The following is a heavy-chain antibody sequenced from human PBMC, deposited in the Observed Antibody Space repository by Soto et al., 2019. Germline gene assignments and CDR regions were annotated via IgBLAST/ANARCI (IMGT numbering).Heavy chain of an antibody. D-gene: IGHD2-8*01. Sequence: GASVKVSCKASGYTFTNYAMHWVRQAPGQRLEWMGWINAGNGNTKYSQKFQGRVTITRDTSASTAYMELSSLRSEDTAVYYCARSDFRLGYCTNGVCPLFDYWGQGTLATVSS. CDR3: ARSDFRLGYCTNGVCPLFDY. CDR2: INAGNGNT. CDR1: GYTFTNYA. V-gene: IGHV1-3*01. J-gene: IGHJ4*02.